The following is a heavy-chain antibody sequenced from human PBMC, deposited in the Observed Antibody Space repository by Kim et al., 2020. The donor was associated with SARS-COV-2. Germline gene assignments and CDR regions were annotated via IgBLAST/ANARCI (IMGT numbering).Heavy chain of an antibody. J-gene: IGHJ6*02. Sequence: SVKVSCKAPGGTFSNYSIIWVQQAPGQGLEWMGRIIPILGITNYAQTFQGRVTISADKSTDTAYMELSSLRSDDTAMYYCARDRGAAAVFYYGMDVWGQ. D-gene: IGHD6-13*01. CDR3: ARDRGAAAVFYYGMDV. CDR1: GGTFSNYS. V-gene: IGHV1-69*04. CDR2: IIPILGIT.